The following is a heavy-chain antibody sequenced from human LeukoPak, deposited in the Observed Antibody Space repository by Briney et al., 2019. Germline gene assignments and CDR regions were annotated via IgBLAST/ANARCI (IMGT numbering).Heavy chain of an antibody. J-gene: IGHJ4*02. CDR3: ARATRTYYDSSGYPP. CDR2: INHSGST. D-gene: IGHD3-22*01. CDR1: GGSFSGYY. Sequence: SETLSLTCAVYGGSFSGYYWSWIRQSPGKGLEWIGEINHSGSTNYNPSLKSRVTISVDTSKNQFSLKLSSVTAADTAVYYCARATRTYYDSSGYPPWGQGTLVTVSS. V-gene: IGHV4-34*01.